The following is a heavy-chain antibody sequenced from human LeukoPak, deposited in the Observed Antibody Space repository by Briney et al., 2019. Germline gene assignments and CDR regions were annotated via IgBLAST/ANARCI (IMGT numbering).Heavy chain of an antibody. Sequence: GGSLRLSCAASGFTFIRDGMHWVRQAPGTGLEGVAVISYDGSNKYYADSVKGRFTISRDNSKNTLYLRMNSLIAEDTAVYYCARARSSSWPYSFDYWGQGTLVTVSS. J-gene: IGHJ4*02. CDR2: ISYDGSNK. D-gene: IGHD6-13*01. CDR1: GFTFIRDG. V-gene: IGHV3-33*01. CDR3: ARARSSSWPYSFDY.